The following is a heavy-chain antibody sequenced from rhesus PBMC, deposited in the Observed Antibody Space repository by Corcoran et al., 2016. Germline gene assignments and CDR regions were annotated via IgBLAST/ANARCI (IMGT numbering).Heavy chain of an antibody. V-gene: IGHV4-122*02. CDR2: ISYSGST. J-gene: IGHJ4*01. CDR3: ARDRWGKTTYFDY. CDR1: GGSISSSYYY. D-gene: IGHD1-20*01. Sequence: QVQLQESGPGLVKPSETLSLTRAVSGGSISSSYYYWSWIRQAPGKGLEWIGYISYSGSTSYNPSRKSRVTISRDTSKNQFSLKLSSVTAADTAVYYCARDRWGKTTYFDYWGQGVLVTVSS.